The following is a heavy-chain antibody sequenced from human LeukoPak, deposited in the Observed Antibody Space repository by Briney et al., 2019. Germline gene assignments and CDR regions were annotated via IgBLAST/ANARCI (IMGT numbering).Heavy chain of an antibody. Sequence: HGESLKISCKGSGYGFTKYWIAWVRQMPGKGLEWMGIIHPGNSDTRYSPSFQGQVTMSGDKSINTAFLQWNSLKASDSAMYYCARLYGYTEAFAWGPKEKFAMDVWGQGTAVIVSS. D-gene: IGHD5-12*01. J-gene: IGHJ6*02. CDR3: ARLYGYTEAFAWGPKEKFAMDV. CDR2: IHPGNSDT. CDR1: GYGFTKYW. V-gene: IGHV5-51*01.